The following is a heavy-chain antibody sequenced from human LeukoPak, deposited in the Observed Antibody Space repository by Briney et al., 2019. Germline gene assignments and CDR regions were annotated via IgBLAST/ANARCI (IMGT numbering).Heavy chain of an antibody. D-gene: IGHD1-14*01. Sequence: VASVKVSCKASGGTFSRYAISWVRQAPGQGLEWMGGIIPIFGTANYAQKFQGRVTITTDESTSTAYMELSSLRSEDTAVYYCARVTGVGYYYYMDVWGKGTTVTVSS. CDR3: ARVTGVGYYYYMDV. CDR1: GGTFSRYA. CDR2: IIPIFGTA. J-gene: IGHJ6*03. V-gene: IGHV1-69*05.